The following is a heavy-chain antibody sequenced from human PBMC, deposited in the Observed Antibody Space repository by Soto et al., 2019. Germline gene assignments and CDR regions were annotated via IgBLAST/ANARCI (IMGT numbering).Heavy chain of an antibody. CDR1: GYMFSSHG. CDR3: GRAAGDYDWYFDL. Sequence: QVQLLQSGAEVKEPGASVKVSCKTSGYMFSSHGLYWVRQAPGQGLEWMGWISPKSGDTNYVQSLQGRLTLSTDTSTSTAYLELRSLTSDDTAVYYCGRAAGDYDWYFDLWGRGTPVTVSS. CDR2: ISPKSGDT. V-gene: IGHV1-18*01. D-gene: IGHD4-17*01. J-gene: IGHJ2*01.